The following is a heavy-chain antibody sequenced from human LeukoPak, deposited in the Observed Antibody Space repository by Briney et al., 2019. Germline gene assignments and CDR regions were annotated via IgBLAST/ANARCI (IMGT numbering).Heavy chain of an antibody. V-gene: IGHV3-30-3*01. Sequence: GGSLRLSCAASGFTFSSYAMHWVRQAPGKGLEWVAVISYDGSNKYYADSVKGRFTISRDNSKNTLYLQMNSLRAEDTAAYYCARDSVRQDGYFDYWGQGTLVTVSS. CDR1: GFTFSSYA. CDR3: ARDSVRQDGYFDY. J-gene: IGHJ4*02. D-gene: IGHD1-1*01. CDR2: ISYDGSNK.